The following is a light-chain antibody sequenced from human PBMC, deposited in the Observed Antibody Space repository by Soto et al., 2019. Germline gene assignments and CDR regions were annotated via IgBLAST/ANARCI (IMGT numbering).Light chain of an antibody. CDR1: QSVSSY. CDR3: QQYNNWPPYT. CDR2: DAS. V-gene: IGKV3-11*01. Sequence: EIVLTQSPATLSLSPGERATLSCRASQSVSSYLAWYQQKPGQAPRLLIYDASNRATGIPARFSASGSGTDFTLTISSLEPEDFAVYYCQQYNNWPPYTFGQGTKLEIK. J-gene: IGKJ2*01.